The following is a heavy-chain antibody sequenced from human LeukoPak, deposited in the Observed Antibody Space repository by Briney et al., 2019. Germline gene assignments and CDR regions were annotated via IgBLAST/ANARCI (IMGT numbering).Heavy chain of an antibody. CDR3: AEDSYDSSGYYFDY. Sequence: PGRSMRLSCAAAGFTFDDYVMRCVRQPPGKGMEWDSGISWNSGSISYTISVKGRFSLSRDNAKNSRYLQMNSLRAEDTAFLYWAEDSYDSSGYYFDYCGQGALGTVFS. D-gene: IGHD3-22*01. V-gene: IGHV3-9*01. CDR1: GFTFDDYV. J-gene: IGHJ4*02. CDR2: ISWNSGSI.